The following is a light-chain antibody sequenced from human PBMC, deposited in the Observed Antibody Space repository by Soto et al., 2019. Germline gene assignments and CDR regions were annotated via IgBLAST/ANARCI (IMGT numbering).Light chain of an antibody. CDR1: QTVRSNY. CDR3: QQYGSSAT. Sequence: EIVLTQSPATLSVSPGERATLSCRASQTVRSNYLAWYRQSPGQPPRLLIYDASTRAPGIPDRFRGSGSGTDFTLTIRRLEPEDFAVYYCQQYGSSATFGQGTKVDIK. CDR2: DAS. J-gene: IGKJ1*01. V-gene: IGKV3-20*01.